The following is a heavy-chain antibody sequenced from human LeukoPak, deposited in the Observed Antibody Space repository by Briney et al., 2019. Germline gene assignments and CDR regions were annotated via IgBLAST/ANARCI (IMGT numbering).Heavy chain of an antibody. V-gene: IGHV3-23*01. CDR1: GFTVSDYS. CDR3: ARDRLNYDILTGYYQEDAFDI. D-gene: IGHD3-9*01. J-gene: IGHJ3*02. CDR2: ISGSGSYT. Sequence: GGSLRLSCAASGFTVSDYSMAWVRQAPGKGLEWVSAISGSGSYTDYADSVKGRFTISKDNSKNTLYLQMNSLRAEDTAVYYCARDRLNYDILTGYYQEDAFDIWGQGTMVTVSS.